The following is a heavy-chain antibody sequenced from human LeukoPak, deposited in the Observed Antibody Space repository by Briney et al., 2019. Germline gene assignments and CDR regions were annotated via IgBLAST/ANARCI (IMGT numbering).Heavy chain of an antibody. Sequence: GASVKVSCKASGGTFSSYAISWVRQAPGQGLEWMGGIIPIFGTANYAQKFQGRVTITADGSTSTAYMELSSLTSDDMAIYYCARGAAGSHYWFFDLWGRGTLVTVSS. J-gene: IGHJ2*01. CDR2: IIPIFGTA. CDR3: ARGAAGSHYWFFDL. V-gene: IGHV1-69*01. CDR1: GGTFSSYA. D-gene: IGHD5-12*01.